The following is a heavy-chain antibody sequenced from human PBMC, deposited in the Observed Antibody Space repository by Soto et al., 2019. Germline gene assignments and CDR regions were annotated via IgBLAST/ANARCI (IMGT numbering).Heavy chain of an antibody. CDR3: ASVPSSGYYSRY. CDR2: IYYSGST. V-gene: IGHV4-39*01. CDR1: GDSLSSRSYY. Sequence: SETLSLTCTVSGDSLSSRSYYWGWIRQPPGKGLEWIGSIYYSGSTYYNPSLKSRVTISVDTSKNQFSLRLSSVTAADTAVYYCASVPSSGYYSRYWGQGTLVTVSS. J-gene: IGHJ4*02. D-gene: IGHD3-22*01.